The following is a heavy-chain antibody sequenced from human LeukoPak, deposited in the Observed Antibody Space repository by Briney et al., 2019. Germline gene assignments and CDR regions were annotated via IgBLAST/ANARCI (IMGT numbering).Heavy chain of an antibody. CDR3: ARYGSGSYSYYYYYMDV. J-gene: IGHJ6*03. Sequence: PSETLSLTCAVYGGSFSGYYWSWIRQPPGKGLEWIGEINHSGSTNYNPSLKSRVTISVDTSKNQFSLKLSSVTAADTAVYYCARYGSGSYSYYYYYMDVWGKGTTVTVSS. D-gene: IGHD3-10*01. CDR2: INHSGST. V-gene: IGHV4-34*01. CDR1: GGSFSGYY.